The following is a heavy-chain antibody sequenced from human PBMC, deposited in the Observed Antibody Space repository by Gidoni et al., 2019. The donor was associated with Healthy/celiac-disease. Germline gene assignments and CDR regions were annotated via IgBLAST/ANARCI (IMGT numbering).Heavy chain of an antibody. V-gene: IGHV3-15*01. Sequence: EVQLVESGGGLVKPGGSLRLSCAASGFTFSNAWMSWVRQAPGKGLEWVGRIKSKTDGGTTDYAAPVKGRFTISRDDSKNTLYLQMNSLKTEDTAVYYCTTAYDSSGYYSSHAFDIWGQGTMVTVSS. D-gene: IGHD3-22*01. J-gene: IGHJ3*02. CDR2: IKSKTDGGTT. CDR3: TTAYDSSGYYSSHAFDI. CDR1: GFTFSNAW.